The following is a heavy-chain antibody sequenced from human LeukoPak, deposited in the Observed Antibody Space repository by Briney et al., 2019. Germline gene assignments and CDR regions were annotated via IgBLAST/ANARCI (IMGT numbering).Heavy chain of an antibody. V-gene: IGHV3-21*01. CDR1: GFTFSSYS. D-gene: IGHD6-19*01. CDR2: ISSSSSYI. Sequence: PGGSLRLSCAASGFTFSSYSMNWVRQAPGKGLEWVSSISSSSSYIYYADSVKGRLTISRDNAKNSLYLQKNSLRAEDTAVYYCARDDSEDIAVAGFDYWGQGTLVTVSS. CDR3: ARDDSEDIAVAGFDY. J-gene: IGHJ4*02.